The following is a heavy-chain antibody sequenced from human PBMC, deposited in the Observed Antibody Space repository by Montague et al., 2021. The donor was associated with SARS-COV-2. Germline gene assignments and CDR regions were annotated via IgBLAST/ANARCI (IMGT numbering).Heavy chain of an antibody. CDR2: IYSGGST. V-gene: IGHV3-66*02. D-gene: IGHD3-10*01. CDR1: GFTVSSNY. CDR3: ARDQRRYGSGSYYGPHYYYYGMDV. J-gene: IGHJ6*02. Sequence: SLRLSCAASGFTVSSNYMSWVRQAPGKGLEWVSVIYSGGSTYYADSVKGRFTISRDNSKNTLYLRMNSLRAEDTAVYYCARDQRRYGSGSYYGPHYYYYGMDVWGQGTTVTVSS.